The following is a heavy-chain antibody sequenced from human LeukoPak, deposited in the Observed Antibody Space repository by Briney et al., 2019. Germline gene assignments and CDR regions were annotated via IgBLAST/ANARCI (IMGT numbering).Heavy chain of an antibody. D-gene: IGHD5-18*01. CDR1: GGTFSSYA. CDR2: IIPIFGTA. CDR3: ARDLESYSSRYMDV. Sequence: ASVKVSCKASGGTFSSYAISWVRQAPGQGLEWMGGIIPIFGTANYAQKFRGRVTITTDESTSTAYMELSSLRSEDTAVYYCARDLESYSSRYMDVWGKGTTVTVSS. J-gene: IGHJ6*03. V-gene: IGHV1-69*05.